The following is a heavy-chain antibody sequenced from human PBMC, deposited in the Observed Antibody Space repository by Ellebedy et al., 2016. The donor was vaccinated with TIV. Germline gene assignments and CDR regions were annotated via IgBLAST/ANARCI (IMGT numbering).Heavy chain of an antibody. D-gene: IGHD3-16*01. CDR3: ARARGGD. CDR2: IYSGGNT. V-gene: IGHV3-53*01. Sequence: GESLKISCVVSGFTVNSTYMTWVRQAPGKGLEWVSVIYSGGNTYYADAVKGRFTISRDNSKNTLYLQMNSLRAEDTAVYYCARARGGDWGQGTLVTVSS. J-gene: IGHJ4*02. CDR1: GFTVNSTY.